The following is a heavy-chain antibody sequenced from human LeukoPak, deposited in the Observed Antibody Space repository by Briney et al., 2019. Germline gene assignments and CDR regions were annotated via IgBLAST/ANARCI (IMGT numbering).Heavy chain of an antibody. D-gene: IGHD3-22*01. CDR1: GFTFDDYA. CDR3: ARGHYYDSSGYPGAFDI. CDR2: ISWNSGSI. J-gene: IGHJ3*02. Sequence: GRSLRLSCAPSGFTFDDYAMHWVRPARPQGMDWVSGISWNSGSIGYADSVKGRFTISRDNAKTSLYLEMNSLRTEDTALYYCARGHYYDSSGYPGAFDIWGQGTMVTVSS. V-gene: IGHV3-9*01.